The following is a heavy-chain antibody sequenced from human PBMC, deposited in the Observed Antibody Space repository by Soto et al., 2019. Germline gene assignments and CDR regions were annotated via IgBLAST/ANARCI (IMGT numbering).Heavy chain of an antibody. CDR2: AFYSGRT. CDR3: ATYRE. V-gene: IGHV4-39*01. D-gene: IGHD3-16*02. J-gene: IGHJ4*02. CDR1: GGSISRTTYS. Sequence: QLHLQESGPGLVKPSETLSLTCIVSGGSISRTTYSWGWIRQPPGKGLEWIGNAFYSGRTSYITSLRSRVTVSIDTSSNQFSLKLTSVTAADTAVYYCATYREWGQGTLVTVSS.